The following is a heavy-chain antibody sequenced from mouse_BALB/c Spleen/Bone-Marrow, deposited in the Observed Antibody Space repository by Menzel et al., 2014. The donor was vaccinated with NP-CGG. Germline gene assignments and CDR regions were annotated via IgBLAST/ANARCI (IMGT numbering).Heavy chain of an antibody. CDR1: GYTFTSSW. CDR3: ARHHRYAYYFDY. V-gene: IGHV1S130*01. D-gene: IGHD2-14*01. Sequence: VQLQQSGSVLVRPGASVKLSCKASGYTFTSSWMHWAKQRPGQGLEWIGEIYPNSGNTYYNEKFKGKATLTVDTSSSTTYVDLSSLTSEDSAVYYCARHHRYAYYFDYWGQSTTLTVSS. J-gene: IGHJ2*01. CDR2: IYPNSGNT.